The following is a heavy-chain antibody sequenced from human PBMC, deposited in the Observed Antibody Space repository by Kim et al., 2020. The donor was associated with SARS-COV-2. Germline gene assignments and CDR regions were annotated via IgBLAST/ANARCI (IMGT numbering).Heavy chain of an antibody. D-gene: IGHD3-10*01. Sequence: ASVKVSCRASGYTFTNYDINWVRQAPGQGLEWMGWMNPKTGNTGYEQKFQGRVTMTRNTSISTAYMEVSSLTSDDTAMDYCACGFGSGVYFYHGLDVWGQ. V-gene: IGHV1-8*01. CDR1: GYTFTNYD. CDR3: ACGFGSGVYFYHGLDV. CDR2: MNPKTGNT. J-gene: IGHJ6*02.